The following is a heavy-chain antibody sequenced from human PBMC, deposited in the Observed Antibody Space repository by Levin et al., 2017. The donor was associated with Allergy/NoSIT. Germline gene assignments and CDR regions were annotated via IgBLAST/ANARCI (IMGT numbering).Heavy chain of an antibody. CDR2: ISSSSSYI. V-gene: IGHV3-21*01. D-gene: IGHD3-22*01. CDR3: ARESYYYDSSGYSYNWFDP. CDR1: GFTFSSYS. J-gene: IGHJ5*02. Sequence: GESLKISCAASGFTFSSYSMNWVRQAPGKGLEWVSSISSSSSYIYYADSVKGRFTISRDNAKNSLYLQMNSLRAEDTAVYYCARESYYYDSSGYSYNWFDPWGQGTLVTVSS.